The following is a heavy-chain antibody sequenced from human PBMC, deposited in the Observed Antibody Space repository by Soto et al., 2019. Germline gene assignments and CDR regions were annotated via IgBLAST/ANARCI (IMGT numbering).Heavy chain of an antibody. Sequence: PSETLSLTCTVSGGSISSYYWSWIRQPPGKGLEWIGYIYYSGSTNYNPSLKSRVTISVDTSKNQFSLKLSSVTAADTAVYYCARVGSYDILTGRPNWFDPWGQGTLVTVSS. J-gene: IGHJ5*02. CDR2: IYYSGST. CDR1: GGSISSYY. CDR3: ARVGSYDILTGRPNWFDP. V-gene: IGHV4-59*01. D-gene: IGHD3-9*01.